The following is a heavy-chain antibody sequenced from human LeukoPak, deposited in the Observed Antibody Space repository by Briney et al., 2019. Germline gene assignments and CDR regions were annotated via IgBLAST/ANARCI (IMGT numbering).Heavy chain of an antibody. D-gene: IGHD6-25*01. CDR1: GFTFSSYEM. V-gene: IGHV4-4*02. CDR2: IYHSGSS. Sequence: GSLRLSCAASGFTFSSYEMNWVRQSPDKGLEWIGEIYHSGSSNYNPSLKSRVTMSIDNSKHHFSLSLTSVTAADTAVYYCAREGSRRLYMDVWGRGTTVTVSS. J-gene: IGHJ6*03. CDR3: AREGSRRLYMDV.